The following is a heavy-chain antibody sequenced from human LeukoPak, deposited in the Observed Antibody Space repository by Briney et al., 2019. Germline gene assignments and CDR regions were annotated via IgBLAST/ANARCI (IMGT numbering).Heavy chain of an antibody. D-gene: IGHD5-12*01. V-gene: IGHV4-34*01. J-gene: IGHJ4*02. CDR3: ASRIVPSTDFDY. CDR1: HGSFSGYY. CDR2: INESGRT. Sequence: SVTLSLTCAVYHGSFSGYYWGWIRQAPGKGLEWIGEINESGRTNYNPSLKSRVTISVDTSKNQFSLKLSSVTVADTPVYYCASRIVPSTDFDYWGQGSLVTVSS.